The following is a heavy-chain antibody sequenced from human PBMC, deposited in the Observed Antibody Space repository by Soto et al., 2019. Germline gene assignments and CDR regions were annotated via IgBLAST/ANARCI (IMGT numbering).Heavy chain of an antibody. CDR2: IYYSGST. V-gene: IGHV4-30-4*01. D-gene: IGHD3-22*01. Sequence: SETLSLTCTVSGGSISSGDYYWSWIRQPPGKGLEWIGYIYYSGSTYYNPSLKSRVTISVDTSKYQFSLKLSSVTAADTAVYYWARYVGYDSSGYRKHNFEYWGHRTLVTVSS. CDR3: ARYVGYDSSGYRKHNFEY. J-gene: IGHJ4*01. CDR1: GGSISSGDYY.